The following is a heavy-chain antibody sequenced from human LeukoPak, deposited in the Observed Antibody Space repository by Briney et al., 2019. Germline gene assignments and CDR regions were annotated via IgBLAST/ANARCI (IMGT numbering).Heavy chain of an antibody. D-gene: IGHD3-22*01. CDR2: INPNSGGT. Sequence: ASVRVSCKASGYTFTDYYIHWVRQAPGQGLEWMGWINPNSGGTNYAQRFQGRVTMTRDTSISTAYMELSRLRSDDTAVYYCARAQGAMIVVVSYFGENWFDPWGQGTLVTVSS. V-gene: IGHV1-2*02. CDR3: ARAQGAMIVVVSYFGENWFDP. CDR1: GYTFTDYY. J-gene: IGHJ5*02.